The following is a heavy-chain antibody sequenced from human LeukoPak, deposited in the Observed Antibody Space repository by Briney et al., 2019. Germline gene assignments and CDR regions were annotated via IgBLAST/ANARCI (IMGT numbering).Heavy chain of an antibody. Sequence: HPGRPLRLSCAASGFTFSSYAMHWVRQAPGKGLEWVAVISYDGSNKYYADSVKGRFTISRDNSKNTLYLQMNSLRAEDTAVYYCARAWYNWNLGYWGQGTLVTVSS. D-gene: IGHD1-1*01. V-gene: IGHV3-30*04. CDR1: GFTFSSYA. CDR2: ISYDGSNK. CDR3: ARAWYNWNLGY. J-gene: IGHJ4*02.